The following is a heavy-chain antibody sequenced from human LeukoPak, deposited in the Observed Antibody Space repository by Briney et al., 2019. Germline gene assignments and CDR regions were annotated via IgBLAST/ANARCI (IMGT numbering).Heavy chain of an antibody. CDR3: AKGSGATFFNWFDP. CDR1: GFIFGSYG. D-gene: IGHD1-26*01. CDR2: IVGGGGST. Sequence: GGSLRLPCAASGFIFGSYGMTWVRQAPGKGLEWVSTIVGGGGSTYYRADSVKGRFTISRDNSKNTMYLQMSSLRVEDTAVYYCAKGSGATFFNWFDPWGQGTLVIVSS. V-gene: IGHV3-23*01. J-gene: IGHJ5*02.